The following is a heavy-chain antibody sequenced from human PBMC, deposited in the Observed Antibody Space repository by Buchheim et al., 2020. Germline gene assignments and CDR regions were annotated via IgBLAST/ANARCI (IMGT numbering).Heavy chain of an antibody. CDR2: ISGSGGST. Sequence: EVQLVESGGGLVQPGGSLRLSCAASGFTFSSYSMSWVRQAPGKGLEWVSAISGSGGSTYYADSVKGRFTISRDNSKNTLYLLMDGLGAEDTSVYYCARVQGILGRGMDVWGQGTT. V-gene: IGHV3-23*04. D-gene: IGHD6-13*01. J-gene: IGHJ6*02. CDR3: ARVQGILGRGMDV. CDR1: GFTFSSYS.